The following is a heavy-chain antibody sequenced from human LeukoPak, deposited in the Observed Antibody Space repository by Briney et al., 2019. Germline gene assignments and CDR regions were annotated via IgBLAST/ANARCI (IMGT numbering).Heavy chain of an antibody. Sequence: GGSLRLSCAASGFTFSSYSMNWVRQAPGKGLEWVSAISGSGGSTYYADSVKGRFAISRDNSKNTLYLQMNSLRAEDTAVYYCAKLKEGLLYYFDYWGQGALVTVSS. J-gene: IGHJ4*02. CDR3: AKLKEGLLYYFDY. D-gene: IGHD2-15*01. V-gene: IGHV3-23*01. CDR2: ISGSGGST. CDR1: GFTFSSYS.